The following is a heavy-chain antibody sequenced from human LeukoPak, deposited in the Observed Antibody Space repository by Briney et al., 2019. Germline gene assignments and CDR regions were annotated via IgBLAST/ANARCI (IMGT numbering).Heavy chain of an antibody. CDR2: IYHSGST. CDR1: GGSISSGGYS. Sequence: SETLSLTCAVSGGSISSGGYSWSWIRQPPGKGLEWIGYIYHSGSTYYNPSLKSRVTISVDRSKNQFSLKLSSVTAADTAVYYCARLVVVTAIPGWYFDLWGRGTLVTVSS. CDR3: ARLVVVTAIPGWYFDL. J-gene: IGHJ2*01. D-gene: IGHD2-21*02. V-gene: IGHV4-30-2*01.